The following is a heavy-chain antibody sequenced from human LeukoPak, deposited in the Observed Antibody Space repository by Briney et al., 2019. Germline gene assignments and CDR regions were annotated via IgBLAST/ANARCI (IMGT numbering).Heavy chain of an antibody. V-gene: IGHV1-46*01. CDR3: ARGALSRSLTGDLHYYMDV. CDR2: INPSGGST. Sequence: ASVKVSCKASGYTFTSYYMHWVRQAPGQGLEWMGIINPSGGSTSYAQKFQGRVTITTDESTTTAYMELSSLRSEDTAVYYCARGALSRSLTGDLHYYMDVWGKGTTVSVSS. J-gene: IGHJ6*03. D-gene: IGHD7-27*01. CDR1: GYTFTSYY.